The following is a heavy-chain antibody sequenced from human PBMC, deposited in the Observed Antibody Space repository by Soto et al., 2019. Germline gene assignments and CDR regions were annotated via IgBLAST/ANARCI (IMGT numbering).Heavy chain of an antibody. Sequence: VQLVESGGGVVQPGRSLRLSCAASGFTFSSYGMHWVRQAPGKGLEWVAVISYDGSNKYYADSVKGRFTISRDNSKNTLYLQMNSLRAEDTAVYYCASIADTAMAPSVDYWGQGTLVTVSS. CDR1: GFTFSSYG. D-gene: IGHD5-18*01. V-gene: IGHV3-30*03. J-gene: IGHJ4*02. CDR3: ASIADTAMAPSVDY. CDR2: ISYDGSNK.